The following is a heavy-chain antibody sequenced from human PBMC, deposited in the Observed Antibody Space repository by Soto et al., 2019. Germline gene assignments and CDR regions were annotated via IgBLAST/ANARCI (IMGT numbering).Heavy chain of an antibody. J-gene: IGHJ4*02. CDR3: ARIGTLDWIDDY. CDR2: IIPMYGTT. V-gene: IGHV1-69*12. D-gene: IGHD1-1*01. CDR1: GGTFRSYV. Sequence: QVQLVQSGAEVKKPGSSVKVSCKASGGTFRSYVTSWVRQAPGQGLEWLGGIIPMYGTTYYAQTFQGRVTSSADDATSTAFMELCSLRSEDTAVYYCARIGTLDWIDDYWGQGTLVTVSS.